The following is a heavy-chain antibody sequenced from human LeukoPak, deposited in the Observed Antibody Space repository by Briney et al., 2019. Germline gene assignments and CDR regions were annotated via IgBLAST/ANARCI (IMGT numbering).Heavy chain of an antibody. CDR3: ARDGGWWRFDF. J-gene: IGHJ4*02. CDR2: IKEDGSET. D-gene: IGHD2-8*02. V-gene: IGHV3-7*03. CDR1: GFTFNSRW. Sequence: GRSLRLSCAASGFTFNSRWMDWVRRAPGQGLEWVASIKEDGSETHYVDSVRGRFTISRDNDKNSLYLQMNNLRAEDTAMYYCARDGGWWRFDFWGQGALVTVSS.